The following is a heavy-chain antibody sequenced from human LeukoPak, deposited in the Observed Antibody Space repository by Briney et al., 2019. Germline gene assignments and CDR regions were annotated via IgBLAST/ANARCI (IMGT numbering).Heavy chain of an antibody. D-gene: IGHD3-9*01. CDR2: INPNSGDT. CDR1: GYTFTGYY. J-gene: IGHJ4*02. Sequence: GASVKVSCKASGYTFTGYYMHWVRQAPGQRLEWMGWINPNSGDTNYAQKFQGWVTITRDTSISTAYMELSRLRSDDTAVYYCARESKSSLRDFDWLPRSGYFDHWGQGTLVTVSS. V-gene: IGHV1-2*04. CDR3: ARESKSSLRDFDWLPRSGYFDH.